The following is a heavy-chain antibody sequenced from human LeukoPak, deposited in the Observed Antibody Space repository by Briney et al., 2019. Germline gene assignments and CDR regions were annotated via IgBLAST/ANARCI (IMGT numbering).Heavy chain of an antibody. V-gene: IGHV4-59*08. CDR1: SGSISSYH. J-gene: IGHJ4*02. CDR3: ARLLGGDYFDY. Sequence: SETLSLTCTVSSGSISSYHWSWIRQPPGKGLEWIGNIYYGGNTNYNPSLESRVTISVDTSRNQFSLKLSSVTAADTAVYYCARLLGGDYFDYWGQGTLVTVSS. D-gene: IGHD3-10*01. CDR2: IYYGGNT.